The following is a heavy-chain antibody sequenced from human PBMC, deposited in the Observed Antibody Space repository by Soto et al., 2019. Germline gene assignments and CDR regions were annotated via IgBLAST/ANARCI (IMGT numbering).Heavy chain of an antibody. CDR2: ISPIFGTA. V-gene: IGHV1-69*01. D-gene: IGHD3-3*01. J-gene: IGHJ5*02. CDR1: GGTFSSYA. CDR3: ARGDIKEYYDLLDP. Sequence: QVQLVQSGAEVKKPGSSVKVSCKASGGTFSSYAISWVRQAPGQGLEWMGGISPIFGTANYAQKFQGRVTITADESTSTAYMELSSLRSEDTAVYYCARGDIKEYYDLLDPWGQGTLVNVSS.